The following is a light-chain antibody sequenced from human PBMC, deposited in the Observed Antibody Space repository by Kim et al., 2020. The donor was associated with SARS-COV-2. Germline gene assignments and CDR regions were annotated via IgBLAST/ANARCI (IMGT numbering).Light chain of an antibody. CDR2: GAS. Sequence: SPGERATPSCRASQSVGSGYLAWYQQKPGQAPRLLIYGASSRATGIPDRFSGSGSGTDFTLTISRLEPEDFAVYYCQQYGSSPRTFGQGTKVDIK. V-gene: IGKV3-20*01. CDR3: QQYGSSPRT. J-gene: IGKJ1*01. CDR1: QSVGSGY.